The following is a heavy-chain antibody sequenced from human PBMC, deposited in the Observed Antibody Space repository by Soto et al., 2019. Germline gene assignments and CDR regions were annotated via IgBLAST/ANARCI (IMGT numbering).Heavy chain of an antibody. V-gene: IGHV4-59*01. CDR3: ARSNCSSTSCYGNLDVYYYYGMDV. J-gene: IGHJ6*02. D-gene: IGHD2-2*01. CDR2: IYYSGST. Sequence: SETLSLTCTVSGGSISSYYWSWIRQPPGKGLEWIGYIYYSGSTNYNPSLKSRVTISVDTSKNQFSLKLSSVTAADTAVYYCARSNCSSTSCYGNLDVYYYYGMDVWGQGTTVTVSS. CDR1: GGSISSYY.